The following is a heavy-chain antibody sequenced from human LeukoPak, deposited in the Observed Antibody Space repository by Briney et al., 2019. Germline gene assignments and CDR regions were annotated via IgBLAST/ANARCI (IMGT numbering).Heavy chain of an antibody. Sequence: GGSLRLSCAASGFTFSSYGMHWVRQAPGKGLEWVAFIRYDGSNKYYADSVKGRFTISRDNSKNTLYLQMNSLRAEDTAVYYCARVTRFLEWLTVDYWGQGTLVTVSS. CDR3: ARVTRFLEWLTVDY. D-gene: IGHD3-3*01. CDR1: GFTFSSYG. V-gene: IGHV3-30*02. J-gene: IGHJ4*02. CDR2: IRYDGSNK.